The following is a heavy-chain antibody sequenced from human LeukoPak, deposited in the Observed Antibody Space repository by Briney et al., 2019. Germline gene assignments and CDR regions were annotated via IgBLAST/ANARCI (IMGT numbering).Heavy chain of an antibody. CDR2: ISTSGSSI. CDR3: ARDRDTAYLRADY. J-gene: IGHJ4*02. Sequence: PGGSLRLSCAASGFTFSSHEMNWVRQAPGKGLEWVSYISTSGSSIYYADSVKGRFTISRDNANNSLYLQMSSLRAEDTAVYYCARDRDTAYLRADYWGQGTLVSVS. D-gene: IGHD5-18*01. CDR1: GFTFSSHE. V-gene: IGHV3-48*03.